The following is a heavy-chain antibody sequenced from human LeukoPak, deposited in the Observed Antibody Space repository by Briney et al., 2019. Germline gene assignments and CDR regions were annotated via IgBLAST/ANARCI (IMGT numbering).Heavy chain of an antibody. CDR2: ISGGGGST. V-gene: IGHV3-43*02. CDR1: GFTFDDYA. D-gene: IGHD6-13*01. CDR3: AKDRIAAAGTNYYYYYMDV. J-gene: IGHJ6*03. Sequence: GGSLRLSCAASGFTFDDYAMHWVRQAPGKGLEWVSLISGGGGSTYYADSVKGRFTISRDNSKNSLYLQMNSLRTEDTALYYCAKDRIAAAGTNYYYYYMDVWGKGTTVTVSS.